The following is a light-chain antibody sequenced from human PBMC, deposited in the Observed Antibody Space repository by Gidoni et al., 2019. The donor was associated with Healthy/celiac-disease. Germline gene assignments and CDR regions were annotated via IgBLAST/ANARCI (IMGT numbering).Light chain of an antibody. CDR2: AAS. CDR3: QQSYSTPLYT. V-gene: IGKV1-39*01. CDR1: QSISSY. J-gene: IGKJ2*01. Sequence: DIQMTHSPSSLSASVGDRVTITCRASQSISSYLNWYQQKPGKAPKLLIYAASSLQSGVPSRFSGSGSWTDFTLTISSLQHEDFATYYCQQSYSTPLYTFGQGTKLEIK.